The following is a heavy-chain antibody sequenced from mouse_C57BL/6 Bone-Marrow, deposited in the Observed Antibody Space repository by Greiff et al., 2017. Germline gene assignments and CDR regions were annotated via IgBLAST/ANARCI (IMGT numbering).Heavy chain of an antibody. CDR3: ARGHRVDYYAMDY. V-gene: IGHV1-77*01. Sequence: VQLQQSGAELVQPGASVKISCKASGYTFTDYYINWVKQRPGQGLAWIGKIGPGSGSTYYNEKFKGKATLTADKSCSTAYMQLSSLTSEDSAVYFCARGHRVDYYAMDYGGQGTSVTVSS. D-gene: IGHD1-1*02. CDR1: GYTFTDYY. J-gene: IGHJ4*01. CDR2: IGPGSGST.